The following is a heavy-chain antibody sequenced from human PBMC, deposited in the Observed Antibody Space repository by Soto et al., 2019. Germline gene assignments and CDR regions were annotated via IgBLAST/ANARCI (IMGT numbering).Heavy chain of an antibody. CDR2: IYYSGRT. J-gene: IGHJ4*02. D-gene: IGHD2-15*01. CDR1: GESISSSSYY. V-gene: IGHV4-39*01. Sequence: SETLSLSCIVSGESISSSSYYWGWIRQPPGKVLEWIGSIYYSGRTYYNPSFKSRVTISIDTSKNQFSLKLSSVTATDTAVYSCARQRTTVVGQAYFDHWGERALVTVST. CDR3: ARQRTTVVGQAYFDH.